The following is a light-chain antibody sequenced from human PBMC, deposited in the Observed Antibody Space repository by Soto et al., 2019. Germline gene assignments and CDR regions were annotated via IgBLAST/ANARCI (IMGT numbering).Light chain of an antibody. Sequence: EIVLTQSPGTLSLSPGERATLSCRASQSVTSTYLAWYQQKPGQAPRLLMYSASTRATGIPARFSGSGSGTEFTLTISSLQSEDFVVYYCQQYNNWPRTFGQGTKVDIK. CDR3: QQYNNWPRT. J-gene: IGKJ1*01. CDR1: QSVTSTY. V-gene: IGKV3-15*01. CDR2: SAS.